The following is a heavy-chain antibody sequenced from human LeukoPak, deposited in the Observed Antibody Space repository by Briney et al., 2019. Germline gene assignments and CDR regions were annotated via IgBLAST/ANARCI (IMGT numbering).Heavy chain of an antibody. CDR2: IHHSGST. CDR1: GYSISSGYY. CDR3: ARVYDFWSGYQSNWFDP. J-gene: IGHJ5*02. D-gene: IGHD3-3*01. V-gene: IGHV4-38-2*01. Sequence: SSETLSLTCAVSGYSISSGYYWGWIRQPPGKGLEWIGSIHHSGSTYYNPSLKSRVTISVDTSKNQFSLKLSSVTAADTAVYYCARVYDFWSGYQSNWFDPWGQGTLVTVSS.